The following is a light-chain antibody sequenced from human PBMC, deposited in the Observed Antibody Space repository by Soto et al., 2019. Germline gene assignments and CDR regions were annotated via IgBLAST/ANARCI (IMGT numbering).Light chain of an antibody. CDR3: QQYGSSGT. J-gene: IGKJ1*01. V-gene: IGKV3-20*01. CDR2: GAS. Sequence: EIGLTQSPCTLSLSTGERATLSCRASQSVSNNYLAWYQQKPGQAPRLLIYGASNRATGIPDSFSGTGSGTDFTLTISRLEPEDFAVYYCQQYGSSGTFGQGTKVDIK. CDR1: QSVSNNY.